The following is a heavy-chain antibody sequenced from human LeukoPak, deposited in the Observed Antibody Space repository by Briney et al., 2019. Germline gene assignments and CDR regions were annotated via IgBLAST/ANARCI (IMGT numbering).Heavy chain of an antibody. D-gene: IGHD3-9*01. V-gene: IGHV1-18*01. CDR2: ISAYNGNT. J-gene: IGHJ6*02. Sequence: ASVKVSCTASGYTFTSYGISWVRQAPGQGLEWMGWISAYNGNTNYAQKLQGRVTMTTDTSTSTAYMELRSLRSDDTAVYYCARGDLDYDILTGYIYYGMDVWGQGTTVTVSS. CDR3: ARGDLDYDILTGYIYYGMDV. CDR1: GYTFTSYG.